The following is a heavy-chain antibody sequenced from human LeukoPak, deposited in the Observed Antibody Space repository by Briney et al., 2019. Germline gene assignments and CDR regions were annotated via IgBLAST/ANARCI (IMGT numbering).Heavy chain of an antibody. V-gene: IGHV4-39*01. CDR2: IYYSGST. J-gene: IGHJ4*02. D-gene: IGHD3-9*01. CDR1: GGSISSSSYY. Sequence: SETLSLTCTVSGGSISSSSYYWGWIRQPPGKGLEWIGSIYYSGSTYYNPSLKSRVTISVDTSKNQFSLKLSSVTAADTAVYYCARGFTYYDILTGYDYYFDYWGQGTLVTVSS. CDR3: ARGFTYYDILTGYDYYFDY.